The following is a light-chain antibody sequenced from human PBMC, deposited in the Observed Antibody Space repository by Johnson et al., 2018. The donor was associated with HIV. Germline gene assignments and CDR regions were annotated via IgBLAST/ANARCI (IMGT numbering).Light chain of an antibody. Sequence: QSVLTQPPSVSAAPGQKVTISCSGSSSNIGNNYVSWYQQLPGTAPKLLICENNERPSGIPDRFSGSKSGTSATVGITGLQTGDEADYYCGTWDTSLSGVFGTGTKVTVL. J-gene: IGLJ1*01. CDR2: ENN. V-gene: IGLV1-51*02. CDR3: GTWDTSLSGV. CDR1: SSNIGNNY.